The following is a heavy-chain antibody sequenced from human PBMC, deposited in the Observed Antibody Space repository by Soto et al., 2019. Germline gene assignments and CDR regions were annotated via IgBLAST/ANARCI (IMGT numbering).Heavy chain of an antibody. CDR1: GFTFSSYA. CDR3: AKDLGIAAQGGPYYFDY. V-gene: IGHV3-23*01. Sequence: GGSLRLSCAASGFTFSSYAMSWVRQAPGKGLEWVSAISGSGGSTYYADSVKGRFTISGDNSKNTLYLQMNSLRAEDTAVYYCAKDLGIAAQGGPYYFDYWGQGTLVTVSS. D-gene: IGHD6-13*01. J-gene: IGHJ4*02. CDR2: ISGSGGST.